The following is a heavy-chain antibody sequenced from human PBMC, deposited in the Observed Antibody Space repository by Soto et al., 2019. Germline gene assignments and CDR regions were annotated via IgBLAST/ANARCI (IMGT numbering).Heavy chain of an antibody. CDR1: GYTFTSYG. CDR3: ARPRIQVPTCYYYGLDV. D-gene: IGHD1-1*01. V-gene: IGHV1-18*01. Sequence: QVQLVQSGPEVKKPGASVKVSCQASGYTFTSYGISWVRQAPGQGLEWMGWISGNSDNIKYAQNFQGRVTMTADTSTSTAYMELNGLTSDDTAIFYCARPRIQVPTCYYYGLDVWGQGTTGGVSS. J-gene: IGHJ6*02. CDR2: ISGNSDNI.